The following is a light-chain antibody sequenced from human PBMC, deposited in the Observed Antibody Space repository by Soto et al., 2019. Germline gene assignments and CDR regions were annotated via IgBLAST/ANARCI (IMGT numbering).Light chain of an antibody. V-gene: IGLV2-23*01. CDR3: CSYAGSIGVV. CDR2: EGS. Sequence: QSVLTQPASVSGSPGQSITISCTGTSSDVGSYNLVSWYQQHPGKAPKLMIYEGSKRPSGVSNRFSGSKPGNTASLTISGLQAEDEADYYCCSYAGSIGVVFGGGTKLTVL. CDR1: SSDVGSYNL. J-gene: IGLJ2*01.